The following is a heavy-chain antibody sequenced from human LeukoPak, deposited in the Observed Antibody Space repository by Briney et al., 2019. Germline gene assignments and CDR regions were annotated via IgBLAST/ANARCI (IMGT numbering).Heavy chain of an antibody. D-gene: IGHD6-13*01. Sequence: SETLSLTCTVSGGSISSYYWSWIRQPPGKGLEWIGYIYYSGSTNYNPSLKSRVTISVDTSKNQFSLKLSSVTAADTAVYHCARAGSSSWSWFDPWGQGTLVTVSS. CDR1: GGSISSYY. CDR2: IYYSGST. V-gene: IGHV4-59*01. CDR3: ARAGSSSWSWFDP. J-gene: IGHJ5*02.